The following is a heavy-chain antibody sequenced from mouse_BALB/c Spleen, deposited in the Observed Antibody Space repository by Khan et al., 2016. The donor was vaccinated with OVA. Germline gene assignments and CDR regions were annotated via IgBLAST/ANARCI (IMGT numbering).Heavy chain of an antibody. CDR1: DFNIKDYY. J-gene: IGHJ3*01. D-gene: IGHD4-1*01. CDR2: IDPENGET. V-gene: IGHV14-1*02. CDR3: AGAGYSAWFAY. Sequence: VQLQQSGAELVRPGALVKLSCKASDFNIKDYYMHWVKQRPEQGLEWIGWIDPENGETEYDPKFQGKAIMTADTSSNTAYLPLSSLPSEDTAVYYCAGAGYSAWFAYWGQGTLVTVSA.